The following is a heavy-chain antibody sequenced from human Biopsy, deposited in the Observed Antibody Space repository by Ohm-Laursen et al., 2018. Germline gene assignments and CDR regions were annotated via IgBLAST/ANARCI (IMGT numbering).Heavy chain of an antibody. J-gene: IGHJ6*02. D-gene: IGHD2/OR15-2a*01. CDR2: IYYSGST. CDR1: GGSIRSDY. V-gene: IGHV4-59*01. CDR3: ARATNSTGWPYYYFYDMDV. Sequence: TLSLTCTVSGGSIRSDYWSWIRQTPGKGLEWIGYIYYSGSTNYNPSLKSRVTISVDTSKNQFSLRLNSVTAADTAVYYCARATNSTGWPYYYFYDMDVWGQGTTVTVSS.